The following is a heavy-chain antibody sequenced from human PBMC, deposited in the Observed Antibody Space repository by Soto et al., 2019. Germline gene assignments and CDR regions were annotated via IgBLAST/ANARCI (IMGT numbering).Heavy chain of an antibody. CDR1: GGTFSSYA. Sequence: GASVKVSCKASGGTFSSYAISWVRQAPGQGLEWMGGIIPIFGTANYAQKFQGRVTITADESTSTAYMELSSLRSEDTAVYYCARVPVDTMIVVVRPTTPADYYYYYGMDVWGQGTTVTSP. V-gene: IGHV1-69*13. D-gene: IGHD3-22*01. CDR3: ARVPVDTMIVVVRPTTPADYYYYYGMDV. CDR2: IIPIFGTA. J-gene: IGHJ6*02.